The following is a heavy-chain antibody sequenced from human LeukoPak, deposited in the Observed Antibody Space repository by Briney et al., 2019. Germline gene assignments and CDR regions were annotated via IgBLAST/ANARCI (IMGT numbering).Heavy chain of an antibody. CDR2: TYYRSRWYN. Sequence: SQTLSLTCAISGDTFSSSSAAWTWIRQSPSRGLEWLGRTYYRSRWYNDYAVSVKSRITINPDTSKNRFSLQLNSVTPEDTAVYYCARGGAWGFDYWGQGTLVTVSS. V-gene: IGHV6-1*01. CDR1: GDTFSSSSAA. J-gene: IGHJ4*02. D-gene: IGHD1-26*01. CDR3: ARGGAWGFDY.